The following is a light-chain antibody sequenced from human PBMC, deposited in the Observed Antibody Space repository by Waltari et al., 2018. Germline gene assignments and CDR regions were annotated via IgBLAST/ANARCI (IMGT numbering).Light chain of an antibody. J-gene: IGLJ2*01. CDR2: YDS. Sequence: SYVATQPPSVSVALGQTATITCRGNNIGSKSVHWYQLKPGQAPVLVISYDSDRPSGIPERISGSNSGNTATLTISRVEAGDEADYYCQVWDSGSDHVLFGGGTKLTVL. V-gene: IGLV3-21*04. CDR1: NIGSKS. CDR3: QVWDSGSDHVL.